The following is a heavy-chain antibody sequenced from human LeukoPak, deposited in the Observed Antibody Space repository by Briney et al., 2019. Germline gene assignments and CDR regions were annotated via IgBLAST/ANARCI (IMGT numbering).Heavy chain of an antibody. J-gene: IGHJ6*03. Sequence: PGGSLRLSCAASGFTFDDYGMSWVRQAPGKGLEWVSGINWNGGSTGYADSVKGRFTISRDNAKKSLYLQMNSLRAEDTALYHCARGLRFDYYGSGSYYNDYYYMDVWGKGTTVTVSS. D-gene: IGHD3-10*01. CDR1: GFTFDDYG. CDR3: ARGLRFDYYGSGSYYNDYYYMDV. V-gene: IGHV3-20*01. CDR2: INWNGGST.